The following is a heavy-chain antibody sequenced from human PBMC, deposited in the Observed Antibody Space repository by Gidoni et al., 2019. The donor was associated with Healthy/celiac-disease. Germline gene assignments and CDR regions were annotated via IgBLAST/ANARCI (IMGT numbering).Heavy chain of an antibody. CDR2: ISSSSSYI. J-gene: IGHJ3*02. Sequence: EVQLVESGGGLVKPGGSLRLSCSASGFTFISYRMNWLRQAPGKGREWVSSISSSSSYIYYAEAGKGRFTSSRDNAKNSLYLKMNSLRAEDTAVYYCARDLSDFYDYVWGSYRSYAFDIWGQGTMVTVSS. CDR1: GFTFISYR. CDR3: ARDLSDFYDYVWGSYRSYAFDI. D-gene: IGHD3-16*02. V-gene: IGHV3-21*01.